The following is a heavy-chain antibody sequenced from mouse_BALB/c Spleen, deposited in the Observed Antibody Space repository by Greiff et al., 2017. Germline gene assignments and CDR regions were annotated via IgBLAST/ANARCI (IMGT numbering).Heavy chain of an antibody. J-gene: IGHJ4*01. D-gene: IGHD2-3*01. Sequence: VHVKQSGAELVRSGASVKLSCTASGFNIKDYYMHWVKQRPEQGLEWIGWIDPENGDTEYAPKFQGKATMTADKSSSTAYMQLSSLTSEDSAVYYCASRWLLPEDYWGQGTSVTVSS. V-gene: IGHV14-4*02. CDR1: GFNIKDYY. CDR2: IDPENGDT. CDR3: ASRWLLPEDY.